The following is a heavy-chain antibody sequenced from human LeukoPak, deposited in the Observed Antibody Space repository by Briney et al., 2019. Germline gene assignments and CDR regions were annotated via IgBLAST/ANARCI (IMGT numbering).Heavy chain of an antibody. Sequence: SETLSLTCAVYGGSFSGYYWSWIRQPPGKGLEWIGEINHSGSTNYNPSLKSRVTISVDTSKNQFSLKLSSVTAADTAVYYCARDGDNYYGSGSYGYWGQGTLVTVSS. D-gene: IGHD3-10*01. CDR2: INHSGST. J-gene: IGHJ4*02. CDR1: GGSFSGYY. CDR3: ARDGDNYYGSGSYGY. V-gene: IGHV4-34*01.